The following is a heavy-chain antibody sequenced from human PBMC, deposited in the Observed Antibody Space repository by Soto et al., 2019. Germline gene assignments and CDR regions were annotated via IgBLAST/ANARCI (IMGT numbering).Heavy chain of an antibody. D-gene: IGHD3-22*01. J-gene: IGHJ4*02. CDR3: AREAGPPFITMIDPTGDDY. CDR2: IYYSGST. Sequence: PSESLSLTFTVSGGSISSGGYDWSWIRQHPGKGLEWIGYIYYSGSTYYNPSLKSRVTISVDTSKNQFSLKLSSVTAADTAVYYCAREAGPPFITMIDPTGDDYWGQGTLVTVSS. CDR1: GGSISSGGYD. V-gene: IGHV4-31*03.